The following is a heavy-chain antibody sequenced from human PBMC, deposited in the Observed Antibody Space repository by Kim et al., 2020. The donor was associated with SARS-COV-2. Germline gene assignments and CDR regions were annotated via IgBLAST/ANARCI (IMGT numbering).Heavy chain of an antibody. J-gene: IGHJ6*02. D-gene: IGHD2-15*01. Sequence: NYNPSLKGRVTISVDTSKNQYSLNLSSVTAADSAVYYCARSLLNYFYGMDVWGQGTTVTVSS. CDR3: ARSLLNYFYGMDV. V-gene: IGHV4-59*01.